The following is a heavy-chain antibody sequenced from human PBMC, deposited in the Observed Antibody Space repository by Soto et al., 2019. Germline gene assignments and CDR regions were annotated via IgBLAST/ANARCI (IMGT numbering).Heavy chain of an antibody. CDR2: IYYSGGP. CDR3: ARHWTEYSVSYPFDY. CDR1: GASITSYY. J-gene: IGHJ4*02. Sequence: QVQLQESGPGLVKPSETLSLTCTVSGASITSYYWSWIRQPPGKGLGWIGYIYYSGGPNYNPSLQGRVSISVDTSKSQFSLTLSSVTAADTAVYYCARHWTEYSVSYPFDYWGQGTLVTVSS. V-gene: IGHV4-59*08. D-gene: IGHD1-26*01.